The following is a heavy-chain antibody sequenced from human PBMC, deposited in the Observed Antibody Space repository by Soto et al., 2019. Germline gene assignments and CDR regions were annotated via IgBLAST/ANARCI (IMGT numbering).Heavy chain of an antibody. CDR3: AKEDKSPEY. J-gene: IGHJ4*02. CDR2: ISGSGGTT. Sequence: WGSLRLSCAASGFTFSAFARSWVRQAPGKGLEWVSAISGSGGTTYYADSVKGRFTISRDNSKNTLYLQMNSLRAEDTAVYYCAKEDKSPEYWGQGTLVTVTP. V-gene: IGHV3-23*01. CDR1: GFTFSAFA.